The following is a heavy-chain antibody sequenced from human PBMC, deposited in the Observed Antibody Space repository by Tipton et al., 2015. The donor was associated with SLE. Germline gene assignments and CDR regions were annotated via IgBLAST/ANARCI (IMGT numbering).Heavy chain of an antibody. CDR1: GYTFTTYG. Sequence: QSGPEVKKPGAPVKVSCKASGYTFTTYGASWVRQAPGQGLEWMGWTSTFNGKTNYSQNFQGRVTMTTDTSTSAAYMELRSLRSDDTAVYCCARVHLYESSGYCLGCYYFHGWGQRTLVTVSS. V-gene: IGHV1-18*01. CDR2: TSTFNGKT. CDR3: ARVHLYESSGYCLGCYYFHG. D-gene: IGHD3-22*01. J-gene: IGHJ4*02.